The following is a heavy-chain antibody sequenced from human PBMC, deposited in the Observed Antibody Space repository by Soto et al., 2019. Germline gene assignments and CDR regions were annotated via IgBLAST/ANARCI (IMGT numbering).Heavy chain of an antibody. D-gene: IGHD6-19*01. CDR2: IYYSGSA. Sequence: QVQLQESGPGLVKPSQTLSLTCTVSGGSISSSDYYWSWIRQHPGKGLEWIGYIYYSGSAYYNPSPMSRVTISVDTSKNQFSLKLSSVTAAVSAVYYCAREVSPNSRGWYTVLVRWFDPWGQGTLVTVSS. V-gene: IGHV4-31*03. CDR3: AREVSPNSRGWYTVLVRWFDP. CDR1: GGSISSSDYY. J-gene: IGHJ5*02.